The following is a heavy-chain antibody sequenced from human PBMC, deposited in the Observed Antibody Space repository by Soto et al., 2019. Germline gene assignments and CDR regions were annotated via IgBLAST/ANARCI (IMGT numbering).Heavy chain of an antibody. CDR2: ISGSGVTP. CDR1: GFGFSTFA. D-gene: IGHD4-4*01. V-gene: IGHV3-23*01. Sequence: TGGSLRLSCAASGFGFSTFAMSWVRQAPGKGLEWVSTISGSGVTPYYADSVKGRFTISRDNSKSMLYLQMNSLRAEDTAVYYCAQWPNAYSSFFFDYWGQGTLVTVSS. CDR3: AQWPNAYSSFFFDY. J-gene: IGHJ4*02.